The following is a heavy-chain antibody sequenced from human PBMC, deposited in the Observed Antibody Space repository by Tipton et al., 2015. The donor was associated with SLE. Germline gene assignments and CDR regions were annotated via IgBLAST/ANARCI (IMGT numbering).Heavy chain of an antibody. CDR2: LSWNSGDI. J-gene: IGHJ4*02. Sequence: RSLRLSCAASGFSLGGYAMHWVRQVPGKGLEWVSGLSWNSGDIHYADSVKGRFTITRDSSRNILYLQMNSVRAEDTAVYYCARGVGVYGDAPSFDYWGQGTRVTVSS. V-gene: IGHV3-9*01. CDR3: ARGVGVYGDAPSFDY. D-gene: IGHD2-8*01. CDR1: GFSLGGYA.